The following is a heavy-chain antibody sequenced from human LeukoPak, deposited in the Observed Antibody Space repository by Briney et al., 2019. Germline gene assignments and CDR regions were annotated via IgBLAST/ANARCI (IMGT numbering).Heavy chain of an antibody. CDR2: IKQDGSEK. CDR3: ARAVVVPAAMPEYYYYYVDV. V-gene: IGHV3-7*01. CDR1: GFTFSSYW. D-gene: IGHD2-2*01. Sequence: GGSLRLSCAASGFTFSSYWMSWVRQAPGKGLEWVANIKQDGSEKYYVDSVKGRFTISRDNAKNSLYLQMNSLRAEDTAVYYCARAVVVPAAMPEYYYYYVDVWGKGTTVTVSS. J-gene: IGHJ6*03.